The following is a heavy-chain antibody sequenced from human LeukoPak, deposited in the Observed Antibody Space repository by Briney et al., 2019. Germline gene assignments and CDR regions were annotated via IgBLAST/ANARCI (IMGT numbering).Heavy chain of an antibody. V-gene: IGHV3-64*01. Sequence: GGSLRLSCAASGFTFSSYGMHWVRQAPGKGLEYVSAISGDGGSIYHGNSVKERFTISRDNSRNTLYLQMGSLRPEDMAVYYCARVVSPSASSGYYYDYWGQGCLVTVSS. CDR1: GFTFSSYG. CDR2: ISGDGGSI. D-gene: IGHD6-19*01. CDR3: ARVVSPSASSGYYYDY. J-gene: IGHJ4*02.